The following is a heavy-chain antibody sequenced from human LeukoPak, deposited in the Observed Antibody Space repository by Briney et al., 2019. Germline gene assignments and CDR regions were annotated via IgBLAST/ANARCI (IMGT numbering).Heavy chain of an antibody. J-gene: IGHJ3*01. CDR1: GDSFRDYY. CDR2: INHSGST. Sequence: SETLSLTCTVFGDSFRDYYWSWIRQPPGKGLEWIGYINHSGSTNSNPALKSRVTISVDTSKNQFSLNLRSVTAADTAIYYCARMAPYGGGEYDASDVWGQGTMVIVSS. D-gene: IGHD4-23*01. CDR3: ARMAPYGGGEYDASDV. V-gene: IGHV4-59*01.